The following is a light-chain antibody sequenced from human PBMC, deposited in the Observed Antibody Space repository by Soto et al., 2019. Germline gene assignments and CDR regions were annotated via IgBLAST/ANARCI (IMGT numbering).Light chain of an antibody. CDR2: DAY. V-gene: IGKV1-5*01. CDR3: QHYGSSPPIT. Sequence: DIQMTQSPSTLSSSLGDRVTITCRASQSISSWLAWYQQKPGKAPKLLIYDAYSLESGVPSRFSGSGSGTEFTLTISSLQPEDFAVYYCQHYGSSPPITCGQGTRLEIK. J-gene: IGKJ5*01. CDR1: QSISSW.